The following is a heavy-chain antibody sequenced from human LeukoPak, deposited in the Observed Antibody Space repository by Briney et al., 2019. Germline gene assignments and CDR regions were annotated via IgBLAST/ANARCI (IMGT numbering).Heavy chain of an antibody. J-gene: IGHJ4*02. D-gene: IGHD3-22*01. CDR3: AKGRGTTMIVVVIPPYLY. CDR1: GFTFSSYA. V-gene: IGHV3-23*01. Sequence: GGSLRLSCAASGFTFSSYAMSWVRQAPGKGLEWVSAISGSGGSTYYADSVKGRFTISRDNSKNTLYLQMNSLRAEDTAVYYCAKGRGTTMIVVVIPPYLYWGQGTLVTVSS. CDR2: ISGSGGST.